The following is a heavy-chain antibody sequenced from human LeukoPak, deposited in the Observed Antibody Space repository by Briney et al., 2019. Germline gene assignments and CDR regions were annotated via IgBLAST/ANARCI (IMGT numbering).Heavy chain of an antibody. J-gene: IGHJ4*02. CDR3: ARSIAARRGTDY. V-gene: IGHV1-8*01. D-gene: IGHD6-6*01. Sequence: ASVKVSCKASGYTFTSYDINWVRQATGQGLEWMGWMNPNSGNTGYAQKFQGRVTMTRNTSISTAYMELSSLRSEDTAVYYCARSIAARRGTDYWGQGTLVTVSS. CDR2: MNPNSGNT. CDR1: GYTFTSYD.